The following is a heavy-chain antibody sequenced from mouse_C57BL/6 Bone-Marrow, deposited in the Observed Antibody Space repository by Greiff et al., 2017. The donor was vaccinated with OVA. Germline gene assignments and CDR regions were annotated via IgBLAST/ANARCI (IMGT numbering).Heavy chain of an antibody. D-gene: IGHD1-1*01. CDR3: AIGGSSSFYYAMDY. CDR2: IHPSDSDT. V-gene: IGHV1-74*01. CDR1: GYTFTNYW. J-gene: IGHJ4*01. Sequence: QVQLQQPGAELVKPGASVKVSCKASGYTFTNYWMHWVKQRPGQGLEWIGRIHPSDSDTNYNQKFKGKAKLTVDKSSSTAYMQLSSLTSEDSAVYYCAIGGSSSFYYAMDYWGQGTSVTVSS.